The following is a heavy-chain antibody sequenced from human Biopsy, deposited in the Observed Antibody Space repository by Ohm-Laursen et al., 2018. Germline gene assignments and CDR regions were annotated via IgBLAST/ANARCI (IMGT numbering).Heavy chain of an antibody. D-gene: IGHD3-22*01. Sequence: GTLSLTCTVSGDSISSYYWSWIRQPPGKGLQWIGYVYYTGGTDYNPSLQSRVTISVDTSKNHFSLRLRSVTAADTAIYYCARDRGYYSDRTVPGYFDLWGRGTLVTVSS. J-gene: IGHJ2*01. CDR2: VYYTGGT. CDR3: ARDRGYYSDRTVPGYFDL. CDR1: GDSISSYY. V-gene: IGHV4-59*01.